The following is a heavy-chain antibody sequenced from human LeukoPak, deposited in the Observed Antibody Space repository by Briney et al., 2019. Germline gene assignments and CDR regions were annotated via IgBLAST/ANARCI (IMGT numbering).Heavy chain of an antibody. CDR1: GGSISSGGYY. CDR3: ARAQGGHSSGYYYKGIRN. D-gene: IGHD3-22*01. V-gene: IGHV4-31*03. CDR2: IYYSGST. Sequence: SQTLSLTCTVSGGSISSGGYYWSWIRQHPGKGLEWIVYIYYSGSTYYNPSLKSRVTISVDTSKNKFSLKLSSVTAADTAVYYCARAQGGHSSGYYYKGIRNWGQGTLVTVSS. J-gene: IGHJ4*02.